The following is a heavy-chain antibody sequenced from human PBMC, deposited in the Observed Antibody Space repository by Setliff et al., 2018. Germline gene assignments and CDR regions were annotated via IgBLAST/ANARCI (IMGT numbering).Heavy chain of an antibody. D-gene: IGHD6-13*01. Sequence: TSETLSLTCTVSGGSLRGNAIFWGWIRQPPGKGLEWIGYIYYSGSTNYNPSLKSRVTISVDTSKNQFSLKLSSVTAADTAVYYCAKRGDSSSWLEYWGQGTLVTVSS. J-gene: IGHJ4*02. CDR2: IYYSGST. V-gene: IGHV4-61*05. CDR3: AKRGDSSSWLEY. CDR1: GGSLRGNAIF.